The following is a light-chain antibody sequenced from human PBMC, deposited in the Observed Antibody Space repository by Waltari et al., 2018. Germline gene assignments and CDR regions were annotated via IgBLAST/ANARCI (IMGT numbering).Light chain of an antibody. Sequence: QTLVTQEPSLSVSPGGTVTLTCALSSGSLSTTSYATWYQQTPGQAPRTLVYKANPRSSGVPDRFSGSILGNTAALTITGAQADDESDYYCALYMGSGIWVFGGGTRLTVL. CDR1: SGSLSTTSY. CDR2: KAN. J-gene: IGLJ3*02. V-gene: IGLV8-61*01. CDR3: ALYMGSGIWV.